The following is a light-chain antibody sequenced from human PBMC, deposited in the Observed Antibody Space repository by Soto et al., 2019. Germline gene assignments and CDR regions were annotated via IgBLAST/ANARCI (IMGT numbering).Light chain of an antibody. CDR3: QQRSNWPIT. J-gene: IGKJ5*01. Sequence: DIVMTQSPATLSVSPGERATLSCRASQNISTNLAWYQQKPGQAPRLLIYDASNRATGIPARFSGSGSGTDFTLTISSLEPEDFAVYYCQQRSNWPITFGQGTRLEIK. CDR2: DAS. CDR1: QNISTN. V-gene: IGKV3-11*01.